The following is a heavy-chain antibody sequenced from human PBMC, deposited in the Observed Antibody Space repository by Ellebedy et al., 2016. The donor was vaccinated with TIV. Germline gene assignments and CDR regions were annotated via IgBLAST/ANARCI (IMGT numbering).Heavy chain of an antibody. D-gene: IGHD1-26*01. V-gene: IGHV3-48*02. CDR3: ASGYSGGFYGIDY. CDR1: GPNVFSSYS. J-gene: IGHJ4*02. CDR2: INGSNDIT. Sequence: PGGSLRPSCAASGPNVFSSYSMDWVRQTPGKGLEWVCYINGSNDITYYADSVKGRFTISRDNAKNSVYLQMNNLREEDTAIYYCASGYSGGFYGIDYWGQGTLVTVSS.